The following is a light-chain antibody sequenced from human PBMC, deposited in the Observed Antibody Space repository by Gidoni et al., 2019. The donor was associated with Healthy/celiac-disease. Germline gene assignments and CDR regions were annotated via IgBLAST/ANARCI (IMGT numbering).Light chain of an antibody. J-gene: IGKJ4*01. CDR1: QSVSSY. Sequence: EIVLTQSPATLSLSPGERATLSCRASQSVSSYLAWYQQKPGQAPRLLIYDASNRATGIPARFSGSGSGTDFTLTISILEPEDFAVYYCQPRSNWPPEVTFGGGTKVEIK. CDR2: DAS. CDR3: QPRSNWPPEVT. V-gene: IGKV3-11*01.